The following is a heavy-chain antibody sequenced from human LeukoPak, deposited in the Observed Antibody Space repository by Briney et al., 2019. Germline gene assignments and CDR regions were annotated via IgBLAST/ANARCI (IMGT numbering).Heavy chain of an antibody. CDR1: GFTFSSYG. D-gene: IGHD2-2*01. J-gene: IGHJ6*03. CDR3: AKEDIVVVPAAIGDYYYYYYYMDV. V-gene: IGHV3-23*01. CDR2: ISGSGGST. Sequence: GGSLRLSCAASGFTFSSYGMSWVRQAPGKGLEWVSAISGSGGSTYYADSVKGRFTISRDNSKNTLYLQMNSLRAEDTAVYYCAKEDIVVVPAAIGDYYYYYYYMDVWGKGTTVTISS.